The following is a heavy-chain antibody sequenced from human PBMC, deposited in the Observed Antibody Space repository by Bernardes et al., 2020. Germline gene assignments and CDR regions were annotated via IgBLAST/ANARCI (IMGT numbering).Heavy chain of an antibody. CDR3: AREDYGDRRHAFDI. Sequence: SQTLSLTCAISGDSVSSNSAAWNWIRQSPSRGLEWLGRTYYMSKWYNDYAVSVKSRIIINPDTSKNQFSLQLNSVTPEDTALYYCAREDYGDRRHAFDIWGQGTMVTVSS. V-gene: IGHV6-1*01. CDR1: GDSVSSNSAA. CDR2: TYYMSKWYN. D-gene: IGHD4-17*01. J-gene: IGHJ3*02.